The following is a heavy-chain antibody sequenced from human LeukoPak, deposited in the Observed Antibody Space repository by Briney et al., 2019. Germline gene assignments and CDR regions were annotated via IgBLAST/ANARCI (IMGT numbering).Heavy chain of an antibody. CDR1: GFTFSRHW. CDR2: LSPDGGTI. CDR3: ATAGQWRFDS. D-gene: IGHD6-19*01. J-gene: IGHJ4*02. Sequence: GGSLRLSCAASGFTFSRHWMHWVRQAPGKGLVWVSRLSPDGGTIDYSDSVRGRFTISRDNAKDTLYLQMNSLRVDDTAVYYCATAGQWRFDSWGLGTLVTVSS. V-gene: IGHV3-74*01.